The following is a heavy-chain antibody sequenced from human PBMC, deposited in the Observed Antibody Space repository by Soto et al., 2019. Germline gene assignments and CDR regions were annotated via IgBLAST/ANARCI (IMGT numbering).Heavy chain of an antibody. Sequence: VQLVESGGGLVQPGGSLKLSCAASGFTFSGSAMHWVRQASGKGLEWVGRIRSKANSYATAYAASVKGRFTISRDDSKNTAYLQMNSLKTEDTAVYYCTRLCTGSYDFWSGYTAGNNWFDPWGQGTLVTVSS. CDR2: IRSKANSYAT. J-gene: IGHJ5*02. V-gene: IGHV3-73*01. CDR3: TRLCTGSYDFWSGYTAGNNWFDP. CDR1: GFTFSGSA. D-gene: IGHD3-3*01.